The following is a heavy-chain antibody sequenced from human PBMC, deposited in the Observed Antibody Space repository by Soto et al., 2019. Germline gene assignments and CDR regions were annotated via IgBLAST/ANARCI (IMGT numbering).Heavy chain of an antibody. CDR2: ISYDGSDK. V-gene: IGHV3-30*09. D-gene: IGHD3-22*01. CDR1: GFKYTDFA. CDR3: ARPACDSYYSIDF. Sequence: VQLVESGGGEVQPGRSLRLSCAASGFKYTDFAMHWVRQAPGKGLEWVAIISYDGSDKYYADSVKGRFVISRDNPKNTLYLETNSPRPDDTALYFCARPACDSYYSIDFWGQGTMVTVFS. J-gene: IGHJ6*02.